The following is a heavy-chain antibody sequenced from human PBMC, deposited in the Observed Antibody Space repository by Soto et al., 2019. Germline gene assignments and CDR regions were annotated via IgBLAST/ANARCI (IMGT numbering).Heavy chain of an antibody. J-gene: IGHJ3*02. CDR3: ARGRGEYSSSWTAFDI. D-gene: IGHD6-13*01. CDR2: INPNSGGT. CDR1: GYTFTGYY. V-gene: IGHV1-2*04. Sequence: ASVKVSCKASGYTFTGYYMHWVRQAPGQGLEWMGWINPNSGGTNYAQKFQGWVTMTRDTSISTAYMELSRLRSDDTAVYYCARGRGEYSSSWTAFDIWGQGTMVTVSS.